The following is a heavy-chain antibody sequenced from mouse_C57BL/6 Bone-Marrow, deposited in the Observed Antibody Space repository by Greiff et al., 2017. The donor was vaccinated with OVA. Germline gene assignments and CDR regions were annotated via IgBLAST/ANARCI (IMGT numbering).Heavy chain of an antibody. J-gene: IGHJ3*01. CDR3: ARDDGTQAWFAY. V-gene: IGHV5-4*01. Sequence: EVQVVESGGGLVKPGGSLKLSCAASGFTFSSYAMSWVRQTPEKRLEWVATISDGGSYTYYPDNVKGRFTISRDNAKNNLYLQMSHLKSEDTAMYYCARDDGTQAWFAYWGQGTLVTVSA. CDR1: GFTFSSYA. D-gene: IGHD1-1*01. CDR2: ISDGGSYT.